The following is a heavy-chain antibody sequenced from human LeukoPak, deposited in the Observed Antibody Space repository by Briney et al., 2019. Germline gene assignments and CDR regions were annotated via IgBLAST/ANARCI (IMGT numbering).Heavy chain of an antibody. CDR1: GFTFSSFL. D-gene: IGHD3-3*01. CDR3: ARDSPGIMIFGVVTPN. CDR2: IIQDGSEK. V-gene: IGHV3-7*05. J-gene: IGHJ4*02. Sequence: GGSLRLSCVASGFTFSSFLMSWVRQAPGKGLEWVAKIIQDGSEKYYVDSVKGRFTISRDNAKNSLYLQMNSLRAEDTAVYYCARDSPGIMIFGVVTPNGGQGTLVTVSS.